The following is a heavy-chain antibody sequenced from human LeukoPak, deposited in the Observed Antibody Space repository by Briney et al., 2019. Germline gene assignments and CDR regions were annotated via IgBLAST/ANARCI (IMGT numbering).Heavy chain of an antibody. J-gene: IGHJ3*02. Sequence: GGSLRLSCAASGFTVSSNYMSWVRQAPGKGLEWVSVIYSGGSTYYADSVKGRFTTSRDNSKNTLYLQMNSLRAEDTAVYYCARDRAAAAGNDAFDIWGQGTMVTVSS. V-gene: IGHV3-53*01. CDR2: IYSGGST. D-gene: IGHD6-13*01. CDR1: GFTVSSNY. CDR3: ARDRAAAAGNDAFDI.